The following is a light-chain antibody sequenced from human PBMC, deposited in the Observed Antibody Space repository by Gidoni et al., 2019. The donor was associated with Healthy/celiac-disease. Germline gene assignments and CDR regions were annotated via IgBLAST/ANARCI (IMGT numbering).Light chain of an antibody. J-gene: IGLJ2*01. Sequence: SYELTPPPSVSVSPGQTARITCSGDALPKQYAYWYQQKPGQAPVLVIYKDSERPSGIPERFSGSSSGTTVTLTISGVQAEDEAVYYCQSADSSGTYVVFGGGTKLTVL. CDR3: QSADSSGTYVV. V-gene: IGLV3-25*03. CDR1: ALPKQY. CDR2: KDS.